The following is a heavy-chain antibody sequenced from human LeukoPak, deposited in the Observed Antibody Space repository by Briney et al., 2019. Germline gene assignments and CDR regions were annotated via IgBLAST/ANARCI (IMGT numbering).Heavy chain of an antibody. V-gene: IGHV1-69*02. CDR1: GYTFTGYI. CDR2: IIPILGIA. D-gene: IGHD3-10*01. J-gene: IGHJ4*02. CDR3: ARGEERYYGSGSYSPLDY. Sequence: SVKVSCKASGYTFTGYIMHWVRQAPGQGLEWMGRIIPILGIANYAQKFQGRVTITADKSTSTAYMELSSLRSEDTAVYYCARGEERYYGSGSYSPLDYWGQGTLVTVSS.